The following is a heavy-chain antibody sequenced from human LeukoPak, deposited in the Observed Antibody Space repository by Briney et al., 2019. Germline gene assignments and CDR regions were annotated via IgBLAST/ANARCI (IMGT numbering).Heavy chain of an antibody. J-gene: IGHJ3*02. CDR2: INPNSGGT. V-gene: IGHV1-2*02. D-gene: IGHD2-2*01. Sequence: GASVKVSCKASGYTFTGYYMHWVRQAPGQGLEWMGWINPNSGGTNYAQKFQGRVTMTRDTSISTAYMELSRLRSDDTAVYYCARDIVVVPAAEGAFDIWGQGTMVTVSS. CDR1: GYTFTGYY. CDR3: ARDIVVVPAAEGAFDI.